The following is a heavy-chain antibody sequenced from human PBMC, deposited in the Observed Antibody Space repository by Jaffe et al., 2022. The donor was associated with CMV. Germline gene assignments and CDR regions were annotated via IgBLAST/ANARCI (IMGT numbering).Heavy chain of an antibody. V-gene: IGHV3-23*04. CDR3: ACDTDIVVVPAALATGY. CDR1: GFTFSSYA. J-gene: IGHJ4*02. D-gene: IGHD2-2*01. Sequence: EVQLVESGGGLVQPGGSLRLSCAASGFTFSSYAMSWVRQAPGKGLEWVSAISGSGGSTYYADSVKGRFTISRDNSKNTLYLQMNSLRAEDTAVYYCACDTDIVVVPAALATGYWGQGTLVTVSS. CDR2: ISGSGGST.